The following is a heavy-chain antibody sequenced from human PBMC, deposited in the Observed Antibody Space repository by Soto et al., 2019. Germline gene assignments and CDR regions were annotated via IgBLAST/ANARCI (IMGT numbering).Heavy chain of an antibody. J-gene: IGHJ3*02. CDR3: ARDIVVVVAATPVVAFDI. CDR1: GGSISSYY. D-gene: IGHD2-15*01. CDR2: IYTSGST. V-gene: IGHV4-4*07. Sequence: SETLSLTCTVSGGSISSYYWSWIRQPAGTGLEWIGRIYTSGSTNYNPSLKSRVTMSVDTSKNQFSLKLSSVTAADTAVYYCARDIVVVVAATPVVAFDIWGQGTMVTVSS.